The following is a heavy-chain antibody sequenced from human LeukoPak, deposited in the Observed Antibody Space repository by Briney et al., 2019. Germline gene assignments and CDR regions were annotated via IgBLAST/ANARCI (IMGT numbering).Heavy chain of an antibody. CDR2: ISSSSSTI. CDR3: ARGGFTIFGVVIIGGMDV. V-gene: IGHV3-48*01. J-gene: IGHJ6*02. D-gene: IGHD3-3*01. CDR1: GFTFSSYS. Sequence: GGSLRLSCAASGFTFSSYSMNWVRQAPGKGLEWVSYISSSSSTIYYADSVKGRFTISRDNAKNSLYLQMNSLRAEDTAVYYCARGGFTIFGVVIIGGMDVWGQGTTVTASS.